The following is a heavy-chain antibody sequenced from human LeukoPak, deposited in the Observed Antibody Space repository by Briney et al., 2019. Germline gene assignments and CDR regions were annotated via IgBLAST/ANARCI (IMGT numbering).Heavy chain of an antibody. Sequence: ASVKVSCKVSGYTLTELSMHWVRQAPGKGLEWMGGFDPEDGETIYAQKFQGRVTMTEDTSTDTAYMELSGLRSEDTAVYYCATWLGGSPIDEYFQHWDQGTLVTVSS. V-gene: IGHV1-24*01. CDR3: ATWLGGSPIDEYFQH. CDR2: FDPEDGET. J-gene: IGHJ1*01. CDR1: GYTLTELS. D-gene: IGHD3-10*01.